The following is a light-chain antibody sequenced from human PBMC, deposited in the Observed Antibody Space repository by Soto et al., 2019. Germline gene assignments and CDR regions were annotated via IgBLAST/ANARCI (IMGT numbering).Light chain of an antibody. V-gene: IGKV1-5*01. Sequence: IQLTQSPSSLSASVGDRVTITCRASQSISSWLAWYQQKPGKAPNLLIYDASSLESGVPSRFSGSGSGTEFTLTISSLQPDDFATYYCQHYNSYSEAFGQGTKVDNK. CDR2: DAS. J-gene: IGKJ1*01. CDR3: QHYNSYSEA. CDR1: QSISSW.